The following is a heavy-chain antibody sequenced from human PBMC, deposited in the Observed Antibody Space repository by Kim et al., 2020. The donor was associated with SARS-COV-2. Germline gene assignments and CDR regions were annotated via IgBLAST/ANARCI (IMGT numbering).Heavy chain of an antibody. D-gene: IGHD2-2*01. CDR2: IKKDGSEK. V-gene: IGHV3-7*01. Sequence: GGSLRLSCAASGFTLTGYWMSWVRQAPGKGLEWVANIKKDGSEKYYVDSVKGRFNISRDNAKNSLDLQMNSLRTDDTAVYYCARDLRSTSQFDPFDLWGQGTRVTVSS. CDR3: ARDLRSTSQFDPFDL. J-gene: IGHJ3*01. CDR1: GFTLTGYW.